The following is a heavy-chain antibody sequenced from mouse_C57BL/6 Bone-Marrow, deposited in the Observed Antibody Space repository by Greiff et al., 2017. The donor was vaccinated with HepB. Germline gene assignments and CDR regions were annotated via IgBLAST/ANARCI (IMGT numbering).Heavy chain of an antibody. V-gene: IGHV5-4*01. Sequence: EVQLVESGGGLVKPGGSLKLSCAASGFTFSSYAMSWVRQTPEKRLEWVATISDGGSYTYYPDNVKGRFTISRDNAKNNLYLQMSHLKSEDTAMYYCTREGYYGSSHWYFDVWGTGTTVTVSS. D-gene: IGHD1-1*01. J-gene: IGHJ1*03. CDR2: ISDGGSYT. CDR3: TREGYYGSSHWYFDV. CDR1: GFTFSSYA.